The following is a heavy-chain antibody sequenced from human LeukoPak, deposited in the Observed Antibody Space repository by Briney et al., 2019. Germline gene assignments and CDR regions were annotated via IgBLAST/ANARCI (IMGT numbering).Heavy chain of an antibody. D-gene: IGHD2-2*03. Sequence: ASVKVSCKASGGTFSSYAISWVRQAPGQGLEWMGGIIPIFGTANYAQKFQGRVTITRDTSASTAYMELSSLRSEDTAVYYCARDLGYCSSTSCLLSFDYWGQGTLVTVSS. CDR1: GGTFSSYA. J-gene: IGHJ4*02. CDR2: IIPIFGTA. V-gene: IGHV1-69*05. CDR3: ARDLGYCSSTSCLLSFDY.